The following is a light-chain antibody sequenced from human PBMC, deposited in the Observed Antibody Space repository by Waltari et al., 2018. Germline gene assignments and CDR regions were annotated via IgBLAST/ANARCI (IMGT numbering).Light chain of an antibody. V-gene: IGLV1-44*01. J-gene: IGLJ2*01. Sequence: QSVLTQPPSASGTPGQRVTISCSGSSSNIGSNYVNWYQQLPETAPKLLIYSSNPRPPGVPDRFSGSQSGTSASPAISGLQSEDEADYNCTGWDDSLNGVVFGGGTKLTVL. CDR1: SSNIGSNY. CDR3: TGWDDSLNGVV. CDR2: SSN.